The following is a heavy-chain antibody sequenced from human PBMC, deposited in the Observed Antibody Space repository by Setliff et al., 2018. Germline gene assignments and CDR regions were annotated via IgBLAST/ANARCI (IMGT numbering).Heavy chain of an antibody. CDR2: ISAYNGDT. V-gene: IGHV1-18*01. CDR3: ARGPPDFVVVPAAAKFDY. Sequence: ASVKVSCKASGYTFTNYGINWVRQAPGQRLEWVGWISAYNGDTNYARKFQGRVTMTIDTPTSTAYMELRSLRSDDTAVYYCARGPPDFVVVPAAAKFDYWGQGTLVTVSS. D-gene: IGHD2-2*01. CDR1: GYTFTNYG. J-gene: IGHJ4*02.